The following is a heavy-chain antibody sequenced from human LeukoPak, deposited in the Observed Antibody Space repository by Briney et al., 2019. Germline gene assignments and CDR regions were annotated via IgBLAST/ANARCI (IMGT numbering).Heavy chain of an antibody. CDR2: IKQDGSEK. V-gene: IGHV3-7*01. D-gene: IGHD3-16*02. J-gene: IGHJ6*03. Sequence: GGSLRLSCAASGFTFSSYWMSWVCQAPGKGLEWVANIKQDGSEKYYVDSVKGRFTISRDNAKNSLYLQMNSLRAEDTAVYYCARVSMITFGGVIASSVDYYYYYMDVWGKGTTVTVSS. CDR3: ARVSMITFGGVIASSVDYYYYYMDV. CDR1: GFTFSSYW.